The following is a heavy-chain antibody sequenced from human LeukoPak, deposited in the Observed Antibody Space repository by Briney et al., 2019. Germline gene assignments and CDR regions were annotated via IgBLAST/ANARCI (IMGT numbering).Heavy chain of an antibody. Sequence: GGSLRLSCAASGFTFSNYAMTWVRQAPGKGLESVSATSGGGLNTYYADSVKGRFTISRDNSKNTLYLQMNSLRAEDTAVYYCAKVGTGYYFDYWGQGTLVTVSS. CDR3: AKVGTGYYFDY. J-gene: IGHJ4*02. CDR2: TSGGGLNT. CDR1: GFTFSNYA. V-gene: IGHV3-23*01. D-gene: IGHD1-1*01.